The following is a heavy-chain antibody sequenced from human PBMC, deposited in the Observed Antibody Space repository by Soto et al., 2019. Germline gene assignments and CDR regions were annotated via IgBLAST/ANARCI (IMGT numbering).Heavy chain of an antibody. V-gene: IGHV5-51*01. J-gene: IGHJ4*02. CDR2: IYPGDSDT. CDR1: GYSFTSYW. Sequence: PGASLKISCKGSGYSFTSYWIGWVRQMTGKGLAWMGIIYPGDSDTRYSPSFQGQVTISADKSISTAYLQWSSLKASDTAMYYCARLEGALNYYFDYWGQGTLVTVSS. CDR3: ARLEGALNYYFDY. D-gene: IGHD1-26*01.